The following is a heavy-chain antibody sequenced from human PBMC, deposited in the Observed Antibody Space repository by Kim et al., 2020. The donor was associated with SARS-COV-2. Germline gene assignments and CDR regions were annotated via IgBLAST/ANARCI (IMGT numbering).Heavy chain of an antibody. CDR2: NGSGK. V-gene: IGHV3-7*03. Sequence: NGSGKYYVGSWKGRFTISRDNAKKSVYLQMNSLRAEDTAVYYCGRGGRLWWGQGTLVTVSS. CDR3: GRGGRLW. D-gene: IGHD2-21*01. J-gene: IGHJ4*02.